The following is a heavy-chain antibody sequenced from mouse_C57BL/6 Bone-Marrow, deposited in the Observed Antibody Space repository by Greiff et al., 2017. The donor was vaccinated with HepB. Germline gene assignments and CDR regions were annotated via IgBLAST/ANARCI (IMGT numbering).Heavy chain of an antibody. Sequence: EVHLVESGPGLVKPSQSLSLTCSVPGYSITSGYYWNWIRQFPGNKLEWMGYISYDGSNNYNPSLKNRISITRDTSKNQFFLKLNSVTTEDTATYYCARDRMAYWGQGTLVTVSA. CDR3: ARDRMAY. CDR2: ISYDGSN. V-gene: IGHV3-6*01. CDR1: GYSITSGYY. J-gene: IGHJ3*01.